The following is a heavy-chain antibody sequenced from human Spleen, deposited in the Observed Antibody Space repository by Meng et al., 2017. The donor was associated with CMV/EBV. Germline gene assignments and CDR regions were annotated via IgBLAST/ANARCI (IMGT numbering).Heavy chain of an antibody. CDR1: GGTFSTYA. D-gene: IGHD3-22*01. CDR3: ATFYDNSGVFFDY. Sequence: SVKVSCKASGGTFSTYAISWVRQAPGQGLEWMGGIIPILAIPNYALEFQDRVTITADKSTSTAYMEVSSLRSEDTAVYYWATFYDNSGVFFDYWGQGTLVTVSS. V-gene: IGHV1-69*10. CDR2: IIPILAIP. J-gene: IGHJ4*02.